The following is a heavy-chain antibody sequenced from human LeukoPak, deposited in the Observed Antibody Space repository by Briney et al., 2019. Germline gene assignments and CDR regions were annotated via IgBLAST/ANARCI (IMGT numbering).Heavy chain of an antibody. CDR3: ARDRPYYGDYYYYGMDV. CDR2: ISYDGSNK. V-gene: IGHV3-30-3*01. CDR1: GFTFINYA. D-gene: IGHD4-17*01. Sequence: GGSQRLSCAASGFTFINYAMHWVRQAPGKGLEWVALISYDGSNKYYADSVKGRFTISRDNSRNTLYLQMNSLRAEDTAVYYCARDRPYYGDYYYYGMDVWGQGTTVTVSS. J-gene: IGHJ6*02.